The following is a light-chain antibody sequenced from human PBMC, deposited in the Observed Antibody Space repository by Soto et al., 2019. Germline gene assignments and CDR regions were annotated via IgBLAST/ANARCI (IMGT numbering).Light chain of an antibody. CDR1: QSISNW. Sequence: DIQMTQSPSTLSASVGDRVTITCRASQSISNWLAWYQQKPGKAPKLLIYKASSLESGVPSRFSGSGSGTEFTLTISSLQPDDFATYYCPHYNSYPWTFGQGTKV. J-gene: IGKJ1*01. V-gene: IGKV1-5*03. CDR3: PHYNSYPWT. CDR2: KAS.